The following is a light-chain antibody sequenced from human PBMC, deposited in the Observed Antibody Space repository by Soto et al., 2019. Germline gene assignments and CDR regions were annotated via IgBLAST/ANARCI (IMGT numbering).Light chain of an antibody. V-gene: IGKV3-20*01. CDR3: QHYVTSPFT. Sequence: EIVLTQSPGTLSLSPGERATLSCRASQSVSSTYLAWYQQKPRQAPRLLMHGASSRATGIPDRFSGSGSGTDFTLTISRLEPEDFAVYYCQHYVTSPFTFGQGTKLEIK. CDR2: GAS. J-gene: IGKJ2*01. CDR1: QSVSSTY.